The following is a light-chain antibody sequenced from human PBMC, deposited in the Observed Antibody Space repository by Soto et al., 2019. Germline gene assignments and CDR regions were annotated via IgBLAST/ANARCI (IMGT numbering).Light chain of an antibody. V-gene: IGLV2-14*01. CDR2: EVT. CDR3: GSYTGSITYV. CDR1: GSDVGGYNY. Sequence: LTQPPSASGSPGQSVTMSCTGTGSDVGGYNYVSRYQQHPGKAPILMIYEVTNRPSGVSNRFSGSKSGNTASLTISGLQVEDEAEYYCGSYTGSITYVFGTGTKVTVL. J-gene: IGLJ1*01.